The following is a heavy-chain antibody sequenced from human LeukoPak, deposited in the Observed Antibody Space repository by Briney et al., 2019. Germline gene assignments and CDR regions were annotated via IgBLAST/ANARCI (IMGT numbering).Heavy chain of an antibody. CDR3: ARDSNPLYYYYYGMDV. D-gene: IGHD4-11*01. V-gene: IGHV3-53*01. J-gene: IGHJ6*02. Sequence: GGSLRLSCAASGFTVSSNYMSWVRQAPGKGLEWVSVIYSGGSTYYADSVKGRFTISRDNAKNSLYLQMNSLRDEDTAVYYCARDSNPLYYYYYGMDVWGQGTTVTVSS. CDR1: GFTVSSNY. CDR2: IYSGGST.